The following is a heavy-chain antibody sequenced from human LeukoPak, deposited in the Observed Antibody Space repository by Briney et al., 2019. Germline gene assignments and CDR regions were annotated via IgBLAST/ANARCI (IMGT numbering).Heavy chain of an antibody. CDR2: IHYRGNT. CDR3: ARRRVEMAPTSEGNWFDP. V-gene: IGHV4-59*08. D-gene: IGHD5-24*01. CDR1: DDSIGNYF. Sequence: PSETLSLTCTVSDDSIGNYFWSWIRQPPGKGLEWIGSIHYRGNTNYNPSLKSRVTISVDTSKNLFSLNLSSVTAADTAVYRCARRRVEMAPTSEGNWFDPWGQGTLVTVSS. J-gene: IGHJ5*02.